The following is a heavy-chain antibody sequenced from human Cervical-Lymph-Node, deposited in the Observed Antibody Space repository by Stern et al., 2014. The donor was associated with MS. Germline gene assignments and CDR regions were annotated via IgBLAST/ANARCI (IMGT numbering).Heavy chain of an antibody. D-gene: IGHD3-22*01. CDR2: IIPMSGTA. CDR3: ARDLSGIGYYDY. Sequence: QVQLVQSGAEVKKPGSPVRVSCKASGGTFTTYAISWVRQAPGQGLEWMGGIIPMSGTAKYAQKFQGRVTITADASTTTAYMELSSLKFDDTAVYYCARDLSGIGYYDYWGQGTLVAVSS. V-gene: IGHV1-69*01. J-gene: IGHJ4*02. CDR1: GGTFTTYA.